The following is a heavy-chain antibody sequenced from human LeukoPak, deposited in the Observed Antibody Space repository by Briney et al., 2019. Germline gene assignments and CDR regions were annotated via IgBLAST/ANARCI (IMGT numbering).Heavy chain of an antibody. CDR2: ISSSGSTI. Sequence: GGSLRLSCAASGFTFSSYEMNWVRQAPGKGLEWVSYISSSGSTIYYADSVKGRFTISRDNAKNSLYLQMNSLRAEDTAVYYCAREGDGYNFYFDYWGQGTLVTVSS. D-gene: IGHD5-24*01. J-gene: IGHJ4*02. CDR1: GFTFSSYE. V-gene: IGHV3-48*03. CDR3: AREGDGYNFYFDY.